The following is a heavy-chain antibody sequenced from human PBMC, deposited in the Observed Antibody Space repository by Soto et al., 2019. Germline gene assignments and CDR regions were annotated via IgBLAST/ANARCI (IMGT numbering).Heavy chain of an antibody. CDR3: ARDSPDYYQSSGYDSSWFDP. CDR2: IYTSGST. D-gene: IGHD3-22*01. J-gene: IGHJ5*02. CDR1: GGSISSYY. Sequence: QVQLQESGPGLVKPSETLSLTCTVSGGSISSYYWSWIRQPAGKGLEWIGRIYTSGSTNYNPSLKRRVTLSVDTSKNQFSLKLSSVTAADTAVYYCARDSPDYYQSSGYDSSWFDPCGRGTLVTVSS. V-gene: IGHV4-4*07.